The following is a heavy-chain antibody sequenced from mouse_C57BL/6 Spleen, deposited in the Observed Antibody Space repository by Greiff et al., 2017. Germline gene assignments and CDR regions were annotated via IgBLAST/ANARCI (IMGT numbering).Heavy chain of an antibody. Sequence: VQLQQPGAELVRPGSSVKLSCKASGYTFTSYWMHWVKQRPIQGLEWIGNIDPSDSETHYNQKFKDKATLTVDKSYSTAYMQLSSLTSEDSAVYYCARSPDYYFDYWGQGTTLTVSS. CDR3: ARSPDYYFDY. V-gene: IGHV1-52*01. J-gene: IGHJ2*01. CDR2: IDPSDSET. CDR1: GYTFTSYW.